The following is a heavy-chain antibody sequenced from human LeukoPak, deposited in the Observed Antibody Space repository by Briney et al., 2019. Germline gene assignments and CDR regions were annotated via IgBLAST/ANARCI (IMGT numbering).Heavy chain of an antibody. Sequence: GASVKVSCKSSGYRLTSYFMHWVRQAPGHGLEWMGVITPSGDGTSYTQKFQGRVTMTRDMSTNTDFMELTSLRSEDSALYFCTREFPSTGYFDYWGQGTLVTVPS. J-gene: IGHJ4*02. CDR3: TREFPSTGYFDY. D-gene: IGHD1-1*01. CDR1: GYRLTSYF. V-gene: IGHV1-46*01. CDR2: ITPSGDGT.